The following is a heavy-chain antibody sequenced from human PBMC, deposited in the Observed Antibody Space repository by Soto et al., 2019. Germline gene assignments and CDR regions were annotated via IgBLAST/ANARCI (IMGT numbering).Heavy chain of an antibody. CDR2: ISAYNGNT. CDR1: GYTFTSYG. CDR3: AREHRYSSGWYGDYYYGMDV. J-gene: IGHJ6*02. D-gene: IGHD6-19*01. V-gene: IGHV1-18*04. Sequence: ASVKVSCNASGYTFTSYGISWVRQAPGQGLEWMGWISAYNGNTNYAQKLQGRVTMTTDTSTSTAYMELRSLRSDDTAVYYCAREHRYSSGWYGDYYYGMDVWGQGTTVTVSS.